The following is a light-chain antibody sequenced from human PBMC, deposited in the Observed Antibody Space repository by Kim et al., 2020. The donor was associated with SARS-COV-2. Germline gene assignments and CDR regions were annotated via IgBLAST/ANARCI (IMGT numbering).Light chain of an antibody. J-gene: IGKJ2*03. CDR1: QNIGTY. V-gene: IGKV1-39*01. CDR3: QQSSRVPYS. Sequence: DIQVTQSPSSLSATLGATVTLTCRTSQNIGTYLNWYQQKPGKAPILLIYGAFRLQSGAPARFSGSGSTTDFFLTISNLQSEDFATYFCQQSSRVPYSFGQGTRLDI. CDR2: GAF.